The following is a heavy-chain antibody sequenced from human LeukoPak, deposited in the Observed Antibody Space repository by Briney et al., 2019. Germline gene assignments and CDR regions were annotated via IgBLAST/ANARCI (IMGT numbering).Heavy chain of an antibody. CDR1: GYTFTNYD. V-gene: IGHV1-8*01. CDR3: ARGPVEAVYGVSTED. CDR2: MNPNSGNT. D-gene: IGHD1-26*01. J-gene: IGHJ6*02. Sequence: GASVKVSCKASGYTFTNYDINWVRQATGQGLEWMGWMNPNSGNTGYAQKFQGRVSLTRDTSISTAYTELSSLRSEDTAVYYCARGPVEAVYGVSTEDWGQGTTVTVSS.